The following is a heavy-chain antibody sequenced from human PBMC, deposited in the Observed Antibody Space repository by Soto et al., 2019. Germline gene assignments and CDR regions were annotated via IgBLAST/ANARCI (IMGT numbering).Heavy chain of an antibody. D-gene: IGHD2-15*01. CDR2: IIPIFGTA. Sequence: SVKVSCKASGGTFSSYGISWVRQAPGQGLEWMGGIIPIFGTANYAQKFQGRVTITADESTSTAYMELSSLRSEDTAVYYCASPKTKKLSPFDYWGQGTLVTVSS. V-gene: IGHV1-69*13. J-gene: IGHJ4*02. CDR1: GGTFSSYG. CDR3: ASPKTKKLSPFDY.